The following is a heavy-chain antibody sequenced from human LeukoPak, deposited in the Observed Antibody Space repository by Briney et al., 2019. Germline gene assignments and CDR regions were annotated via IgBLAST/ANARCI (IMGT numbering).Heavy chain of an antibody. CDR2: INKDGSIT. CDR3: GRDLGGRSGY. V-gene: IGHV3-74*01. J-gene: IGHJ4*02. CDR1: GFTFRTYW. D-gene: IGHD1-26*01. Sequence: GGSLRLSCAVSGFTFRTYWMHWVRQVPGEGLVWVSRINKDGSITNYADSVKGRFSISRDNAKNTLYLQMNSLRAEDTAVYYCGRDLGGRSGYWGQGTLVTVSS.